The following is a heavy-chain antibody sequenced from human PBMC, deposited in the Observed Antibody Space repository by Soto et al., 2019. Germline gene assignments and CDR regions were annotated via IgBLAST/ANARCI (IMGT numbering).Heavy chain of an antibody. CDR1: SVCLVLYY. CDR3: ARRERYYGSPGWFDP. Sequence: SETLSITCAVCSVCLVLYYGNWIRQTPGRGLEWIGEINHSGNTNYNPSLKRRVTISLYTAKNQVSLNLRSVTAADTAIYFCARRERYYGSPGWFDPWGQGTLVTVSS. J-gene: IGHJ5*02. V-gene: IGHV4-34*01. CDR2: INHSGNT. D-gene: IGHD3-10*01.